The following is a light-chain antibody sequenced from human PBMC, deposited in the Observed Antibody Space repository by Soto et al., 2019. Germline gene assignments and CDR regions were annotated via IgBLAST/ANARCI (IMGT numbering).Light chain of an antibody. CDR2: DAS. Sequence: EIVLTQSPATRSFSPGDIATLSCMASQSVSSYLAWYQQKPGQAPRLLIYDASNRATGIPARFSGSGSGTDFTLTISSLEPEDFAVYYCQQRSNWPPITFGQGTRLEI. V-gene: IGKV3-11*01. J-gene: IGKJ5*01. CDR3: QQRSNWPPIT. CDR1: QSVSSY.